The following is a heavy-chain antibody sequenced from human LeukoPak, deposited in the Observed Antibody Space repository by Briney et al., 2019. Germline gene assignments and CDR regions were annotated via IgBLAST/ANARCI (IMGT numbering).Heavy chain of an antibody. Sequence: GGSLRLSCSASGFTFSTYWMSWVRQAPGKGLEWVANMRRDGNEIYYLDSVRGRFTISRDNAKNSLYLQMNSLRAEDTAVYYCARELRRWLHLIARNNDAFDIWGQGTMVTVSS. V-gene: IGHV3-7*01. D-gene: IGHD5-24*01. CDR2: MRRDGNEI. J-gene: IGHJ3*02. CDR3: ARELRRWLHLIARNNDAFDI. CDR1: GFTFSTYW.